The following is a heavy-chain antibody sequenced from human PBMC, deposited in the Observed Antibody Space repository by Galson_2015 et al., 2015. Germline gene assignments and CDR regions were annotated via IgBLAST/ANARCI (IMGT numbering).Heavy chain of an antibody. Sequence: SLRLSCAASGFTFDDFAMHWVRQAPGKGPEWVSGITWNSGSILYADSVKGRFTISRDNARNSLYLQMNSLRAEDAALYYCVKGSMEVVASPLDYWGQGTLVTVSS. CDR3: VKGSMEVVASPLDY. D-gene: IGHD3-22*01. V-gene: IGHV3-9*01. CDR2: ITWNSGSI. CDR1: GFTFDDFA. J-gene: IGHJ4*02.